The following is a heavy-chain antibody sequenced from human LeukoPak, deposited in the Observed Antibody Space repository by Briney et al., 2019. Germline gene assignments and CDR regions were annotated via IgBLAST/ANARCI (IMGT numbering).Heavy chain of an antibody. CDR2: INPGDDNT. CDR1: GFTLSSSS. D-gene: IGHD5-12*01. V-gene: IGHV3-23*01. CDR3: ARGPSGYHNT. Sequence: GGSLRLSCLASGFTLSSSSMSWVRQAPGKGLEWVSAINPGDDNTYYADSVKGRFTISRDNSKNTLYLQMNSLRAEDTAVYYCARGPSGYHNTGGQETLVTVSS. J-gene: IGHJ4*02.